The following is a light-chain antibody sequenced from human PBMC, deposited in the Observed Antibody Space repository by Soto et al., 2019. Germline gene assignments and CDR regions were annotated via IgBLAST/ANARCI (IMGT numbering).Light chain of an antibody. J-gene: IGLJ2*01. V-gene: IGLV1-40*01. CDR1: SSNIGAGYD. CDR3: QSYDSSVSKVV. Sequence: QSVLTQPPSVSGAPGQRVTISCTGSSSNIGAGYDVHWYQQLPGTAPKLLISGNNNRPSGVPDRFSGSKSGTSASLAITWLQAEDEADYYCQSYDSSVSKVVFGGGTKVTVL. CDR2: GNN.